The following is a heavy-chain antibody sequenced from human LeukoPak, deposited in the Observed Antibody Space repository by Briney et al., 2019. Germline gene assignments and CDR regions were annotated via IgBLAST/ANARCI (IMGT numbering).Heavy chain of an antibody. CDR3: ARERWDAFDI. CDR1: GGTFSSYA. J-gene: IGHJ3*02. CDR2: IIPIFGTA. V-gene: IGHV1-69*13. Sequence: ASVKVSCKASGGTFSSYAISWVRQAPGQGLEWMGGIIPIFGTANYAQKFQGRVTITADESTSTAYMELSSLRSEDTAVYYCARERWDAFDIWGQGTMVTVSS. D-gene: IGHD4-23*01.